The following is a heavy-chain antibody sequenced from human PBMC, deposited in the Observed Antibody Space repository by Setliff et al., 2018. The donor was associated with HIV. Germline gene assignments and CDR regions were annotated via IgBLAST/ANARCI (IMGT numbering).Heavy chain of an antibody. V-gene: IGHV3-23*01. CDR3: AKTPSSGWYSLYLDY. Sequence: GGSLRLSCAASGFTFGDYVMHWVRQAPGKGLEWVSSIKPSGDVTYYADSVKGRFTISRDNSKNTLYLQMNSLRAEDTAVYYCAKTPSSGWYSLYLDYWGQGTLVTVSS. CDR2: IKPSGDVT. D-gene: IGHD6-19*01. CDR1: GFTFGDYV. J-gene: IGHJ4*02.